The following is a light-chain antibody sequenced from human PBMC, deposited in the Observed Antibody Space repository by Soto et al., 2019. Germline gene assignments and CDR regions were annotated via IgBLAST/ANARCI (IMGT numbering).Light chain of an antibody. CDR1: SSDVGGYNY. V-gene: IGLV2-11*01. CDR2: DVT. CDR3: CSHAGSYTWV. Sequence: QSALTQPRSVSGSPGQSVTISCTGTSSDVGGYNYVSWYQEHPGKAPKLMIYDVTKRPSGVPDRFSGSKSGNTASLTISGLQAEDEADNYCCSHAGSYTWVFGGGTKLTVL. J-gene: IGLJ3*02.